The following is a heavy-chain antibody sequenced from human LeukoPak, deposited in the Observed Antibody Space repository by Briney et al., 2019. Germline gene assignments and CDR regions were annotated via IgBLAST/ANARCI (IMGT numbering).Heavy chain of an antibody. J-gene: IGHJ5*02. Sequence: PSETLSLTCTVSGGSISSHSWSWIRQPPGKGLEWIGDIYDSRNTKYNSSFESRVTISLDTSNNQFSLKLRFVTASDTAVYYCARLGTQTYNWFDPWGQGTLVTVSS. CDR2: IYDSRNT. V-gene: IGHV4-59*08. CDR3: ARLGTQTYNWFDP. D-gene: IGHD7-27*01. CDR1: GGSISSHS.